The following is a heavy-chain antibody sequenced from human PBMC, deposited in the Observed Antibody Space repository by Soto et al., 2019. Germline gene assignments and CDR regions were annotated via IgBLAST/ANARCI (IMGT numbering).Heavy chain of an antibody. CDR2: INSDGSST. D-gene: IGHD3-16*01. CDR1: GFTFSSYW. Sequence: GGSLRLSCAASGFTFSSYWMHWVRQAPGKGLVWVSRINSDGSSTSYADSVKGRLTISRDNAKNTLYLQMNSLRAEDTAVYYCARDVVYHDYIADDYWGQGTLVTVSS. V-gene: IGHV3-74*01. CDR3: ARDVVYHDYIADDY. J-gene: IGHJ4*02.